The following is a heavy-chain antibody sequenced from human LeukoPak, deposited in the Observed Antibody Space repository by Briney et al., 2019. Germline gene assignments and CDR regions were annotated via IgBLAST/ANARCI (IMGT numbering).Heavy chain of an antibody. V-gene: IGHV3-74*01. D-gene: IGHD3-22*01. CDR2: IHSDGSST. J-gene: IGHJ4*02. CDR1: GFTFSSYW. CDR3: ARSGWPYYFDY. Sequence: PGGSLRLSCAASGFTFSSYWMHWVRQAPGKGLVWVSRIHSDGSSTSYADSVRGRFTISRDDAKSTLYQQVNSLRAEDTAVYYCARSGWPYYFDYWGQGTLVTVSS.